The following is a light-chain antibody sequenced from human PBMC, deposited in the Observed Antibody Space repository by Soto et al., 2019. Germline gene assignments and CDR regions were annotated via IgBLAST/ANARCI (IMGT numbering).Light chain of an antibody. CDR2: DAS. CDR1: QSISSW. J-gene: IGKJ1*01. CDR3: QQYNSYSA. Sequence: DIQMTQSPSTLSASVGDRVTITCRASQSISSWLAWYQQKPGKAPKLLIYDASSLESGVPSRFSGSGSGTEFTLTISSLQPEDFAVYFCQQYNSYSAFGQGTKV. V-gene: IGKV1-5*01.